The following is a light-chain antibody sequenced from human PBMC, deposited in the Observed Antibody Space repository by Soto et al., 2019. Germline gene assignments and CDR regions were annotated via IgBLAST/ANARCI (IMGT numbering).Light chain of an antibody. V-gene: IGKV1-39*01. Sequence: SASVGDRVTITCRASQTISSWLAWYQQKPGKAPKLLIFAASSLQSGVPSRFSGSRSGPDFTLTISSLQPEDFATYYCQQSYSSPPTFGQGTKVDIK. CDR3: QQSYSSPPT. CDR2: AAS. J-gene: IGKJ1*01. CDR1: QTISSW.